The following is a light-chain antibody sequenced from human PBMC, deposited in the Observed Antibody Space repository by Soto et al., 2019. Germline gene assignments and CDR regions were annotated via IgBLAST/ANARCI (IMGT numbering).Light chain of an antibody. J-gene: IGKJ3*01. CDR3: QQYNNWPLT. CDR1: QSVSSN. CDR2: GAS. Sequence: EIVMTQSPATLSVSPGERATLSCRASQSVSSNLAWFQQKPGQAPRLLIYGASTRATGIPARFSGSGSGTEFTLTFSSLQSEDFAVYYCQQYNNWPLTFGPGTKVDL. V-gene: IGKV3-15*01.